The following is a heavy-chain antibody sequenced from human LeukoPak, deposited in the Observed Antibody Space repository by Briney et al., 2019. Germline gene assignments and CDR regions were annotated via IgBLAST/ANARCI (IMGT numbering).Heavy chain of an antibody. CDR1: GGSFSGYY. J-gene: IGHJ4*01. Sequence: SETLSLTCAVYGGSFSGYYWSWIRQPPGRGLEWIGEINHSGSTNYNPSLKSRVTISVDTSKNQFSLKLSSVTAADTAVYYCAKRTTFLDFWRCKEEYFCYLGQGTLVTVSS. CDR2: INHSGST. V-gene: IGHV4-34*01. D-gene: IGHD3-3*01. CDR3: AKRTTFLDFWRCKEEYFCY.